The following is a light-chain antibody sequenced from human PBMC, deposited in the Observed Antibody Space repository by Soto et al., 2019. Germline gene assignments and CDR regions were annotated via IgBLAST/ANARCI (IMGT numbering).Light chain of an antibody. J-gene: IGLJ1*01. V-gene: IGLV2-11*01. CDR1: SGDVGGYNY. CDR3: CSYAGSYTHYV. CDR2: DVS. Sequence: QSVLTQPRSVSGSPGQSVTISCTGTSGDVGGYNYVSWYQEHPGKAPKLMIYDVSKRPSGVPDRFSGSKSGNTASLTISGLQAEDEADYYCCSYAGSYTHYVFGTGTKLTVL.